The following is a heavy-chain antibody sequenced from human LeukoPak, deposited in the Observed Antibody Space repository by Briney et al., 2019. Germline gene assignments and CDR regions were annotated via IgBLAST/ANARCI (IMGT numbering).Heavy chain of an antibody. CDR1: GYTFTSYA. J-gene: IGHJ6*04. D-gene: IGHD4-17*01. CDR3: ARDAHMTTVTSGYYYGMDV. Sequence: ASVKVSCKASGYTFTSYAMHWVRQAPGQRLEWMGWINAGNGNTNYSQKFQGRVTITRDTSASTAYMELSSLRSEDTAVYYCARDAHMTTVTSGYYYGMDVWGKGTTVTVSS. CDR2: INAGNGNT. V-gene: IGHV1-3*01.